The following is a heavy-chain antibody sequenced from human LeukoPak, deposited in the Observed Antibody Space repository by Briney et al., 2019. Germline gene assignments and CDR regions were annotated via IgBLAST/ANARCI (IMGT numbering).Heavy chain of an antibody. D-gene: IGHD6-6*01. J-gene: IGHJ6*02. V-gene: IGHV3-30-3*01. CDR2: ISYDGSNK. CDR3: ARDWGLAARPRGYYYGMDV. Sequence: GRSLRLSCAASGFTFSSYAMHWVRQAPGKGLEWVAVISYDGSNKYYADSGKGRFTISGDNSKNTLYLQMNSLRVEDTAVFYCARDWGLAARPRGYYYGMDVWGQGTTVTVSS. CDR1: GFTFSSYA.